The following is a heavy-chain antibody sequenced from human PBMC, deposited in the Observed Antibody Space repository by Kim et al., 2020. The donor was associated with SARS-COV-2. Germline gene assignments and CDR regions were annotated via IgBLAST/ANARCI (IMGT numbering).Heavy chain of an antibody. J-gene: IGHJ4*02. CDR1: GFTFSSYA. V-gene: IGHV3-30*04. CDR2: ISYDGSNK. Sequence: GGSLRLSCAASGFTFSSYAMHWVRQAPGKGLEWVAVISYDGSNKYYADSVKGRFTISRDNSKNTLYLQMNSLRAEDTAVYYWARDGVDYYDSSGPFDYWGQGTLVTVSS. CDR3: ARDGVDYYDSSGPFDY. D-gene: IGHD3-22*01.